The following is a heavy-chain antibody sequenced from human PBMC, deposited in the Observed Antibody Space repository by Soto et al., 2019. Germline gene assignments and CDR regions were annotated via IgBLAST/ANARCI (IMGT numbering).Heavy chain of an antibody. V-gene: IGHV3-23*01. CDR2: ISGGGKTT. J-gene: IGHJ5*02. D-gene: IGHD3-22*01. CDR1: GFTFSNSA. Sequence: PGGSLRLSCAASGFTFSNSAMSWVRQAPGKGLEWVSAISGGGKTTYYADSVKGRFTISRDNSKNTLYLQMNSLRAEDTAVYYCGKDEITYYYDISGHYPASWCQGTLVTVS. CDR3: GKDEITYYYDISGHYPAS.